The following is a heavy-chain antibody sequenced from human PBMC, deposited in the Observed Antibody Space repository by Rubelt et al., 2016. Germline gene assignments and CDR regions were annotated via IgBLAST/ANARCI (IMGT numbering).Heavy chain of an antibody. Sequence: SGFTVSSNYMSWVRQAPGKGLEWVSVIYSGGSTYYADSVKGRFTIPRDNSKNTLYLQMNSLRAEDTAVYYCARGRELYYYGMDVWGQGTTVTVSS. J-gene: IGHJ6*02. V-gene: IGHV3-53*01. D-gene: IGHD1-7*01. CDR1: GFTVSSNY. CDR2: IYSGGST. CDR3: ARGRELYYYGMDV.